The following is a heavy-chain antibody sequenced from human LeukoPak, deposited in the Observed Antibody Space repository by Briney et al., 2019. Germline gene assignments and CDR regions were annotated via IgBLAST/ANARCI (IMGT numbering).Heavy chain of an antibody. Sequence: SVKLSCKASGGTFSSYAISWVRQAPGQGLEWMGGIIPIFGTANYAHKFQGRVTITTDESTRAAYKELCCLRSEDAAVDYCAKVSSGYGDSSGWYSPLGTIDYGMDVWGQGTTVTVSS. V-gene: IGHV1-69*05. CDR2: IIPIFGTA. D-gene: IGHD6-19*01. J-gene: IGHJ6*02. CDR3: AKVSSGYGDSSGWYSPLGTIDYGMDV. CDR1: GGTFSSYA.